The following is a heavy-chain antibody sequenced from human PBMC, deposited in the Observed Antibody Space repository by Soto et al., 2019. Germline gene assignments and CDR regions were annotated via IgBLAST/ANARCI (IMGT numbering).Heavy chain of an antibody. CDR3: ARENLGAGHTRRGIVVVPAAIDAFDI. CDR1: GGSISSGGYY. D-gene: IGHD2-2*02. J-gene: IGHJ3*02. CDR2: IYYSGST. V-gene: IGHV4-31*03. Sequence: QVQLQESGPGLVKPSQTLSLTCTVSGGSISSGGYYWSWIRQHPGKGLEWIGYIYYSGSTYYNPYLKGRVTITVDKYKNQFSLKLHTVTAADTGVYYCARENLGAGHTRRGIVVVPAAIDAFDIWGQGTMVTVSS.